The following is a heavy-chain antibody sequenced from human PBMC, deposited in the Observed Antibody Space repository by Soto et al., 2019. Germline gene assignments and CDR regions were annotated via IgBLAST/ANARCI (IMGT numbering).Heavy chain of an antibody. D-gene: IGHD3-10*01. CDR1: GFTFSGSA. CDR3: TRTASGGKYGSVSWYYYYGMDV. Sequence: EVQLVESGGGLVQPGGSLKLSCAASGFTFSGSAMHWVRQASGKGLEWVGRIRSKANSYATAYAASVKGRFTISRDDSKNTAYLQMNSLKTEDTAVYYCTRTASGGKYGSVSWYYYYGMDVWGQGTTVTVSS. J-gene: IGHJ6*02. CDR2: IRSKANSYAT. V-gene: IGHV3-73*02.